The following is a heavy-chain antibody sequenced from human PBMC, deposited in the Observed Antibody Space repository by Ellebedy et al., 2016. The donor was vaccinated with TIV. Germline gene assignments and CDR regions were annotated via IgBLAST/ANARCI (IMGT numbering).Heavy chain of an antibody. Sequence: GGSLRLXXAASGFTFSSYAMSWVRQAPGKGLEWVSAISGSGGSTYYADSVKGRFTISRDNPKNSLYLQMNSLRAEDTAIYYCARVPVLAAAGTTDYWGQGTLVTVSS. CDR3: ARVPVLAAAGTTDY. V-gene: IGHV3-23*01. J-gene: IGHJ4*02. CDR1: GFTFSSYA. CDR2: ISGSGGST. D-gene: IGHD6-13*01.